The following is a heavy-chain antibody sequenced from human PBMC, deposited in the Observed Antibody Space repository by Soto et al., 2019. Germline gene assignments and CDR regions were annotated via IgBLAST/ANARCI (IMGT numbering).Heavy chain of an antibody. CDR1: GFTFSSYG. V-gene: IGHV3-33*01. J-gene: IGHJ6*03. CDR2: IWYDGSNK. CDR3: ARPYYDILTGSKPPDYYYYMDV. Sequence: GGSLRLSCAASGFTFSSYGMHWVRQAPGKGLEWVAVIWYDGSNKYYADSVKGRFTISRDNSKNTLYLQMNSLRAEDTAVYYCARPYYDILTGSKPPDYYYYMDVWGKGTTVTVSS. D-gene: IGHD3-9*01.